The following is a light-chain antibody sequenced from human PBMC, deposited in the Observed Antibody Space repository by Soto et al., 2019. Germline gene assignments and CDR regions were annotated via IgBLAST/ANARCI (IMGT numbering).Light chain of an antibody. J-gene: IGLJ2*01. CDR3: SAWDDSLSGVV. V-gene: IGLV1-44*01. CDR1: SSNIGANT. CDR2: FGS. Sequence: QSALTQSPSASGTPGQRVTISCSGSSSNIGANTVNWYQQLPGTAPKLLIFFGSHRPSGVSDRFSGSKSGSSASLAISGIQSEDEAEYYCSAWDDSLSGVVFGGGTKLTVL.